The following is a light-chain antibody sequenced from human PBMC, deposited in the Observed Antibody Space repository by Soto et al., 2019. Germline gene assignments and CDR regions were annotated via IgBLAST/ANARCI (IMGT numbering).Light chain of an antibody. CDR1: SGSIASNY. V-gene: IGLV6-57*01. CDR3: QSYDATNQV. CDR2: EDN. Sequence: NFMLTKPHSVWESPGKTVIISCTRSSGSIASNYVQWYQQRPGSSPTTVIYEDNQRPSGVPDRFSGSIDSSSNSASLTISGLETEDEADYYCQSYDATNQVFGGGTKVTVL. J-gene: IGLJ3*02.